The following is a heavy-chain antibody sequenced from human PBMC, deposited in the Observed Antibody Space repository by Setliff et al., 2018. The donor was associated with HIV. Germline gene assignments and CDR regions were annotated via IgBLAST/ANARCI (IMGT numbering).Heavy chain of an antibody. D-gene: IGHD6-19*01. CDR2: ISASSVNT. CDR1: GYTFTSYG. CDR3: TKGTRYSSF. J-gene: IGHJ4*02. V-gene: IGHV1-18*01. Sequence: ASVKVSCKASGYTFTSYGISWVRQAPGQGLEWVGSISASSVNTNYTQGRVTMTTDISTSTAYMEPRSLKTEDTAVYYCTKGTRYSSFWGQGTLVTVSS.